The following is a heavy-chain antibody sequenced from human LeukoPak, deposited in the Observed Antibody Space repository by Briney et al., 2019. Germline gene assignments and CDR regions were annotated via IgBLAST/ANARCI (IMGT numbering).Heavy chain of an antibody. CDR3: ARRVNSGYDDY. J-gene: IGHJ4*02. Sequence: SETLSLTCTVSGGSISCYYWSWIRQPPGKGLEWIGYIYYSGSTNYNPSLKSRVTISVDTSKNQFSLKLSSVTAADTAVYYCARRVNSGYDDYWGQGTLVTVSS. D-gene: IGHD5-12*01. CDR2: IYYSGST. CDR1: GGSISCYY. V-gene: IGHV4-59*08.